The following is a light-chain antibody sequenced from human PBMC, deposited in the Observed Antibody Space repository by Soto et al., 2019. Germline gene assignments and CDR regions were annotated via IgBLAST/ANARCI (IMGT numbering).Light chain of an antibody. Sequence: DIQMTQSPSTLSASVGDRVTITCRASHSISSWVAWYQQKPGKAPKLRIYKASSLESVVPSRFSGSGSGTEFTLTISSLQPDDFATYYCQQYNSYWTFGQGTKVEIK. CDR3: QQYNSYWT. V-gene: IGKV1-5*03. CDR2: KAS. J-gene: IGKJ1*01. CDR1: HSISSW.